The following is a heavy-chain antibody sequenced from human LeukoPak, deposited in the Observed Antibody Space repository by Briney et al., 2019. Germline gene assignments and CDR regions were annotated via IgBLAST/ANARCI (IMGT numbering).Heavy chain of an antibody. Sequence: PSQTLSLTCTVSGGSISSGDYYWSWIRQPPAKGLEWIGYIYYSGSTYYNPSLKSRVTISVDTSKNQFSLKLSSVTAADTAVYYCARVITPYAFDIWGQGTMVTVSS. CDR1: GGSISSGDYY. J-gene: IGHJ3*02. D-gene: IGHD3-22*01. CDR2: IYYSGST. V-gene: IGHV4-30-4*01. CDR3: ARVITPYAFDI.